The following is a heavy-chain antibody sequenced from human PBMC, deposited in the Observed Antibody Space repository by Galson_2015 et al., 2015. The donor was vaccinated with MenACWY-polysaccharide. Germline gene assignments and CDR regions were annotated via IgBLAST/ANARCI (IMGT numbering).Heavy chain of an antibody. J-gene: IGHJ4*02. Sequence: SLRLSCAGSGFPFGSYNMNWVRQAPGKGLEWISYISLSGDTKYYAASAEGRFTISRDNVKNSLYLEINNLRDEDTAVYYCARDNGRTGSLDYWGRGTLVTVSS. CDR2: ISLSGDTK. D-gene: IGHD1-26*01. CDR3: ARDNGRTGSLDY. V-gene: IGHV3-48*02. CDR1: GFPFGSYN.